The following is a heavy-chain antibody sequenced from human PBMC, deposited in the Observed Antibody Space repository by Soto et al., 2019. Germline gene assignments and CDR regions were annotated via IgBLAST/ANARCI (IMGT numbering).Heavy chain of an antibody. J-gene: IGHJ6*02. D-gene: IGHD6-13*01. CDR1: GFTFDDYA. CDR2: ISGNSGSI. CDR3: ASAAAGISYYYGMDV. Sequence: EVQLVESGGGLVQPGRSLRLSCAASGFTFDDYAMHWVRQAPGKGLEWVSGISGNSGSIGYADSVKGRFTISRDNAKNSLYLQMNSLRAEDTALYYCASAAAGISYYYGMDVWGQGTTVTVSS. V-gene: IGHV3-9*01.